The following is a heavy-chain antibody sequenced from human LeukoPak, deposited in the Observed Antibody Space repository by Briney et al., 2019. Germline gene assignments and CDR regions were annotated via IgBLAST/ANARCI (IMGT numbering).Heavy chain of an antibody. CDR3: ARTLRAYLYNWFDP. CDR1: GGSIRSSY. Sequence: SETLSLTCTVSGGSIRSSYWSWIRQPPGKGLEWIGYIYHSGSTYYNPSLKSRVTISVDRSKNQFSLKLSSVTAADTAVYYCARTLRAYLYNWFDPWGQGTLVTVSS. CDR2: IYHSGST. V-gene: IGHV4-59*12. D-gene: IGHD3-10*01. J-gene: IGHJ5*02.